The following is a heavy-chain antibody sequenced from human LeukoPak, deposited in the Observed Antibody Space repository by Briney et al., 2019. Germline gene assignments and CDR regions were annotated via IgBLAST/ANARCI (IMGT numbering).Heavy chain of an antibody. J-gene: IGHJ3*02. Sequence: SQTLSLTCAVSGGSISSGGYSWSWIRQPPGKGLEWIGYIYHSGSTYYNPSLKSRVTISVDRSKNQFSLKLSSVTAADTAVYYCARSKFNYYDSSGYYYVREDAFDIWGQGTMVTVSS. V-gene: IGHV4-30-2*02. CDR2: IYHSGST. D-gene: IGHD3-22*01. CDR1: GGSISSGGYS. CDR3: ARSKFNYYDSSGYYYVREDAFDI.